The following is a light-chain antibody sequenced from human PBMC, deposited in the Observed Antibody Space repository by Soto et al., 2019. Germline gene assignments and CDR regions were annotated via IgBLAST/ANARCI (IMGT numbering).Light chain of an antibody. CDR3: QQYNSWPT. CDR1: QSINTN. V-gene: IGKV3-15*01. CDR2: GAS. J-gene: IGKJ1*01. Sequence: IMMKQSPATLSVSQGERATLSCRASQSINTNLAWYQQKPGQAPRLLIYGASTRATGIPGRFSGRGSGTEFTLTISSLVSEDFAVYYCQQYNSWPTFGPGTMVDVK.